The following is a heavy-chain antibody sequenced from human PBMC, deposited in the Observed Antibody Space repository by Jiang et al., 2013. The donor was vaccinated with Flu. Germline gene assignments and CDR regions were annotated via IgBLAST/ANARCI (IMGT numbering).Heavy chain of an antibody. Sequence: GLVMPSQTLSLVCVVSGGSITTGNYYWSWIRQHPEKGLEWVGYIFDSATTYYNPSLKTRLTISMDTSKNQISLNLSSVTAADTAVYYCARGRVLDLWGQGALVTVSS. D-gene: IGHD5/OR15-5a*01. CDR1: GGSITTGNYY. J-gene: IGHJ5*02. V-gene: IGHV4-31*11. CDR3: ARGRVLDL. CDR2: IFDSATT.